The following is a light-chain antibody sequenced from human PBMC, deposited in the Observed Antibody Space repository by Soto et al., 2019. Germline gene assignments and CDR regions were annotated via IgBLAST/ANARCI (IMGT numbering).Light chain of an antibody. CDR2: SAS. CDR1: QSISDP. Sequence: IVVTQSPATLSMSPWERATLSCRASQSISDPLAWYQQKPGQAPRLLLYSASRGATGFPARFSGSGSGTDFTLTISSLQSEDFAVYYGQQYNNWPRATFGGGTKVDIK. V-gene: IGKV3-15*01. CDR3: QQYNNWPRAT. J-gene: IGKJ4*01.